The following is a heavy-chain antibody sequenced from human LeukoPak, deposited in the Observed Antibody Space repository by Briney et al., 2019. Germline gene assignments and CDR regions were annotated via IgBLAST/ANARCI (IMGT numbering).Heavy chain of an antibody. CDR2: INPSGGST. V-gene: IGHV1-46*01. CDR1: GYTFTSYY. Sequence: ASVKVSCKASGYTFTSYYMHWVRQAPGQGLEWMGIINPSGGSTSYAQKSQGRVTMTRDTSTSTVYMELSSLRSEDTAVYYCARDPPLPRDFWSGYYPTGYYYYGMDVWGQGTTVTVSS. CDR3: ARDPPLPRDFWSGYYPTGYYYYGMDV. D-gene: IGHD3-3*01. J-gene: IGHJ6*02.